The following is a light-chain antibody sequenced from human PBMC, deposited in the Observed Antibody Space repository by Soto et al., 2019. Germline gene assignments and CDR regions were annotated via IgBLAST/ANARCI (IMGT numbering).Light chain of an antibody. CDR3: QQYNSSPS. J-gene: IGKJ1*01. CDR1: QGISSY. V-gene: IGKV1-13*02. CDR2: DAS. Sequence: IQLTQSPSCLSASVGDRVTMSFRVSQGISSYLNWYRQKPGKVPKLLIYDASNLESGVTSRFSGSGSGTEFTLTISGLQPDDFATYYCQQYNSSPSFGQGTKVDNK.